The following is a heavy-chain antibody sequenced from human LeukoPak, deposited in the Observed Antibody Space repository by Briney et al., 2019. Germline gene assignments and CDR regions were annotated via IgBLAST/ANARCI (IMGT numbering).Heavy chain of an antibody. V-gene: IGHV4-39*01. CDR2: IYYSGST. CDR3: ARWSYGFGSAYYFDY. Sequence: SETLSLTCTVSGGSISSSSYYWGWIRQPPGKGLEWIGSIYYSGSTYYNPSLKSRVTISVDTSKNQFSLKLSSVTAAGTAVYYCARWSYGFGSAYYFDYWGQGTLVTVSS. J-gene: IGHJ4*02. CDR1: GGSISSSSYY. D-gene: IGHD5-18*01.